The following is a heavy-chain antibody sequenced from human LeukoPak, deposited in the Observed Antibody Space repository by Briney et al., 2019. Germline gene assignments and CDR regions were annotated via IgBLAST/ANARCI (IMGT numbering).Heavy chain of an antibody. CDR1: GGSISSGGYS. V-gene: IGHV4-30-2*01. Sequence: SETLSLTCAVSGGSISSGGYSWSWIRQPPGKGLEWIGYIYHSGSTYYNPSLKSRVTISVDRSKNQFSLKLSSVTAADTAVYYCAGVEQWLGSFDIWGQGTMVTVSS. J-gene: IGHJ3*02. CDR3: AGVEQWLGSFDI. CDR2: IYHSGST. D-gene: IGHD6-19*01.